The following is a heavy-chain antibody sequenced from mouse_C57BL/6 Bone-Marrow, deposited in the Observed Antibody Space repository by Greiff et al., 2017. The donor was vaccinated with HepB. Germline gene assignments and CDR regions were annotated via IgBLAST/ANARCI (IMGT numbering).Heavy chain of an antibody. CDR3: ARGLRRYYYAMDY. V-gene: IGHV1-52*01. Sequence: VQLQQPGAELVRPGSSVKLSCKASGYTFTSYWMHWVKQRPIQGLEWIGNIDPSDSETHYNQKFKDKATLTVDKSSSTAYMQLSSLTSEDSAVDYCARGLRRYYYAMDYWGQGTSVTVSS. CDR2: IDPSDSET. J-gene: IGHJ4*01. CDR1: GYTFTSYW. D-gene: IGHD2-4*01.